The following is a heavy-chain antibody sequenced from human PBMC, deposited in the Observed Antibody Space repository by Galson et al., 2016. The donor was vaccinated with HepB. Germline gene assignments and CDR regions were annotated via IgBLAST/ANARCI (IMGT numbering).Heavy chain of an antibody. CDR2: ISGSGFTT. CDR3: ARSPYYYGSSGYYLIPDAFDI. Sequence: SLRLSCAASGFTFSSYAVSWVRQAPGKGLEWVSTISGSGFTTYYADSVKGRFTISRDNSKNPLSLQMNSLRAEDTAMYYCARSPYYYGSSGYYLIPDAFDIWGQGTMDTVSS. J-gene: IGHJ3*02. CDR1: GFTFSSYA. D-gene: IGHD3-22*01. V-gene: IGHV3-23*01.